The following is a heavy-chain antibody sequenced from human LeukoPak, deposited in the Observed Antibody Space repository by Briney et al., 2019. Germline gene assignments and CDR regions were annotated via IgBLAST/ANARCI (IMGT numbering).Heavy chain of an antibody. J-gene: IGHJ4*02. Sequence: SETLSLTCTVSGYSISSGYYWAWIRQPPGKGLEWLGSIYHSGSTYYNPSLKSRVTISVDTSKNQFSMKLSSVTAADTAVYYWARGGRNWGLFDYWGQGTLVTVSS. V-gene: IGHV4-38-2*02. D-gene: IGHD7-27*01. CDR2: IYHSGST. CDR1: GYSISSGYY. CDR3: ARGGRNWGLFDY.